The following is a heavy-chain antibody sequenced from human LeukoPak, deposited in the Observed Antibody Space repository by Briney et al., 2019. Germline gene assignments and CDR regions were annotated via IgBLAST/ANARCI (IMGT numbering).Heavy chain of an antibody. CDR3: ASGGHIDY. J-gene: IGHJ4*02. V-gene: IGHV3-48*01. CDR1: GFTFSSYS. D-gene: IGHD3-16*01. Sequence: GGSPRLSCAASGFTFSSYSMNWVRQAPGKGLEWVSYISSGGSSIYYADSVKGRFAISRDNAKNSLYLQMNSLRAEDTAVYYCASGGHIDYWGQGTLVTVSS. CDR2: ISSGGSSI.